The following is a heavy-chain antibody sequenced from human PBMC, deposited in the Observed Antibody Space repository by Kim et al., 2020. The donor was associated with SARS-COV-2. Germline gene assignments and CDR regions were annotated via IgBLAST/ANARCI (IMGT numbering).Heavy chain of an antibody. CDR2: T. CDR3: VTDGDFGKFDY. V-gene: IGHV3-74*01. D-gene: IGHD2-21*02. J-gene: IGHJ4*02. Sequence: TRYADPVKGRFTRSRDNARNSLYLQMNGMTAEDTAVYYCVTDGDFGKFDYWGQGTLVTVSS.